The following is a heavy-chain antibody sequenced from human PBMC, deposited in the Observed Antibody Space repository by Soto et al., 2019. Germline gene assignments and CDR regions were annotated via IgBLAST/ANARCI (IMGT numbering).Heavy chain of an antibody. CDR3: ARGPPGYSSSWHYFDY. CDR2: IYYSGST. CDR1: GGSISSYY. J-gene: IGHJ4*02. Sequence: SETLCLTCTVSGGSISSYYWSWIRQPPGKGLEWIGYIYYSGSTNYNPSLKSRVTISVDTSKNQFSLKLSSVTAADTAVYYCARGPPGYSSSWHYFDYWGQGTLVTVSS. D-gene: IGHD6-13*01. V-gene: IGHV4-59*01.